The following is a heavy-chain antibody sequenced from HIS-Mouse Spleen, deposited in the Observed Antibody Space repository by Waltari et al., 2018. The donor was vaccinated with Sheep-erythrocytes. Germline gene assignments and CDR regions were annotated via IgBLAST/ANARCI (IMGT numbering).Heavy chain of an antibody. CDR1: GGSISSSSYY. D-gene: IGHD3-16*01. J-gene: IGHJ3*02. V-gene: IGHV4-39*01. CDR2: IYYSGST. CDR3: ARPGGGDDAFDI. Sequence: QLQLQESGPGLVKPSETLSLTCTVSGGSISSSSYYWGWIRQPPGKGLEWIGSIYYSGSTYYNPALKSRVTISVDTSKNQFSLKLGSVTAADTAVYYCARPGGGDDAFDIWGQGTMVTVSS.